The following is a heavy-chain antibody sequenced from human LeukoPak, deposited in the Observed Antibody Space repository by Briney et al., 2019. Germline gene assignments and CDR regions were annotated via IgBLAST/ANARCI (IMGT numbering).Heavy chain of an antibody. CDR1: RFIFSTYW. D-gene: IGHD2-8*01. Sequence: GGSLRLSCAASRFIFSTYWMHWVRQAPGKGLVWVSRINSDGSSANYADSVKGRFTISRDNAKNTLYLQMNSLRAEDTAVYYCARDPVNGGWFDYWGQGTLVTVSS. CDR2: INSDGSSA. J-gene: IGHJ5*01. V-gene: IGHV3-74*01. CDR3: ARDPVNGGWFDY.